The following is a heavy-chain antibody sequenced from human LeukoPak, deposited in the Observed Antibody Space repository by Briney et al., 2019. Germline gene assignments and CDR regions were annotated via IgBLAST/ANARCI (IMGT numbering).Heavy chain of an antibody. D-gene: IGHD1-26*01. J-gene: IGHJ5*01. CDR2: IDWDDDK. CDR3: ARTISGSYSNWFDS. CDR1: GFSLNTNGMC. V-gene: IGHV2-70*01. Sequence: ESGPTLVKPTQTLTLTCTFSGFSLNTNGMCVSWIRQSPGKALEWLALIDWDDDKFYRTSLKTRLTISKDTSRNQVVLTLTNMDPVDTATYYCARTISGSYSNWFDSWGQGTLVTVPS.